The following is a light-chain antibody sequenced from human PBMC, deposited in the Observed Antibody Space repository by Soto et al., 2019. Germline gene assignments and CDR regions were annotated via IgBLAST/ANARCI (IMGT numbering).Light chain of an antibody. Sequence: EIVLTQSPATLSLSPGVRATLSCRASQSVNTYLAWYQQKPGQAPRLLIYDASNRATGIPARFSGSGSGTDFTLTISSLEPEDFAVYYCQQRAIWPPYTFGQGTKLDIK. CDR3: QQRAIWPPYT. J-gene: IGKJ2*01. CDR2: DAS. CDR1: QSVNTY. V-gene: IGKV3-11*01.